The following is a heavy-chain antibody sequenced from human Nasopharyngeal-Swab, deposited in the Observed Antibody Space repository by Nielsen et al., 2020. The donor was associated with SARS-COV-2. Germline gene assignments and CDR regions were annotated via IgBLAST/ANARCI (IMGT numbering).Heavy chain of an antibody. J-gene: IGHJ6*02. CDR1: GYSFTSYW. CDR2: IYPGDSDT. Sequence: GESLKISCKGSGYSFTSYWIGWVRQMPGKGLEWMGIIYPGDSDTRYSPSFQGQVTISADKSISTAYLQWSSLKAPDTAMYYCARAPPGIAAAGYYYYGMDVWGQGTTVTVSS. D-gene: IGHD6-13*01. V-gene: IGHV5-51*01. CDR3: ARAPPGIAAAGYYYYGMDV.